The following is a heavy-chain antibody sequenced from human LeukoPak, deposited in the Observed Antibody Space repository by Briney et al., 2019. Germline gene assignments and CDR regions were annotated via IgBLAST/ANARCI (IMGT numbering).Heavy chain of an antibody. J-gene: IGHJ3*02. CDR1: GFTFSSYG. V-gene: IGHV3-30*18. CDR2: ISYDGSNK. D-gene: IGHD4-11*01. Sequence: PGGSLRLSCAASGFTFSSYGMHWVRQAPGKGLEWVAVISYDGSNKYYADSVKGRFTISRDNSKNTLYLQMNSLRAEDTAVYYCAKDDSLAFNTVTTSDAFDIWGQGTMVTVSS. CDR3: AKDDSLAFNTVTTSDAFDI.